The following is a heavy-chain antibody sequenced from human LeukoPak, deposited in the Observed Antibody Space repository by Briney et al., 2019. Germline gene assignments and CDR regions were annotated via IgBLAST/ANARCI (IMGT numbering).Heavy chain of an antibody. D-gene: IGHD4-23*01. CDR3: ARDDYGGNLLAFDY. V-gene: IGHV1-69*13. J-gene: IGHJ4*02. Sequence: GASVKVSCKASGGTFSSYAISWVRQAPGQGLEWMGGIIPIFGTANYAQKFQGRVTITADESTSTAYMELSSLRSEDTAVYYCARDDYGGNLLAFDYWGQGTLVTVSS. CDR2: IIPIFGTA. CDR1: GGTFSSYA.